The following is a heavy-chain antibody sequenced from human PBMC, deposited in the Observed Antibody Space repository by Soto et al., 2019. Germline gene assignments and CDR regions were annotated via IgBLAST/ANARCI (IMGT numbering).Heavy chain of an antibody. J-gene: IGHJ6*02. CDR1: GGSFSGYY. CDR2: INHSGST. CDR3: ARGRGVVRKSYYYYGMDV. V-gene: IGHV4-34*01. Sequence: SEALSLTCAVYGGSFSGYYWSWIRQPPGKGLEWIGEINHSGSTNYNPSLKSRVTISVDTSKNQFSLKLSSVTAADTAVYYCARGRGVVRKSYYYYGMDVWGQGTTVTVSS. D-gene: IGHD3-3*01.